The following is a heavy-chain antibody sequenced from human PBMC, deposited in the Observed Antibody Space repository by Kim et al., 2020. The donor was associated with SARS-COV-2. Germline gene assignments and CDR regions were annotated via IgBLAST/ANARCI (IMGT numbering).Heavy chain of an antibody. Sequence: GGSLRLSCAASGFTFSSFGMHWVRQAPGKGLEWVAAISYDGSNKYYVDSVKGRFTISRDNSKNTLYLQMNSLRAEDTAVYYCAKGRPDRYFDWPEFDYWGQGTLVTVSS. CDR3: AKGRPDRYFDWPEFDY. CDR1: GFTFSSFG. V-gene: IGHV3-30*18. J-gene: IGHJ4*02. CDR2: ISYDGSNK. D-gene: IGHD3-9*01.